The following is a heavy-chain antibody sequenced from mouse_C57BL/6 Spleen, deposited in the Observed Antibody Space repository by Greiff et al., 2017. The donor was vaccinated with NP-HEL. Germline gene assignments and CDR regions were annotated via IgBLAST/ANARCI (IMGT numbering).Heavy chain of an antibody. J-gene: IGHJ3*01. V-gene: IGHV1-26*01. CDR2: INPNNGGT. CDR3: ARYYYGNYGLAY. D-gene: IGHD2-1*01. Sequence: VQLQQSGPELVKPGASVKISCKASGYTFTDYYMNWVKQSHGKSLEWIGDINPNNGGTSYNQKFKGKATLTVDKSSSTAYMELRSLTSEDSAVYYCARYYYGNYGLAYWGQGTLVTVSA. CDR1: GYTFTDYY.